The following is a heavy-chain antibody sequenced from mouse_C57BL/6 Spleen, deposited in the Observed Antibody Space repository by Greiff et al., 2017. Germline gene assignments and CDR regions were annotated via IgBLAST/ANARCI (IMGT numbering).Heavy chain of an antibody. V-gene: IGHV1-82*01. D-gene: IGHD2-1*01. Sequence: VQLVESGPELVKPGASVKISCKASGYAFSSSWMNWVKQRPGKGLEWIGRIYPGDGDTNYNGKFKGKATLTADKSSSTAYMQLSSLTSEDSAVYFCLYYGNYEAWFAYWGQGTLVTVSA. CDR2: IYPGDGDT. CDR3: LYYGNYEAWFAY. CDR1: GYAFSSSW. J-gene: IGHJ3*01.